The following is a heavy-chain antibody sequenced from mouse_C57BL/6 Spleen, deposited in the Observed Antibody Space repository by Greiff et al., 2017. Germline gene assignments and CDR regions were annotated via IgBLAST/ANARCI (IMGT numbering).Heavy chain of an antibody. Sequence: VQGVESGAELVKPGASVKISCKASGYAFSSYWMNWVKQRPGKGLEWIGQIYPGDGDTNYNGKFKGKATLTADKSSSTAYMQLSSLTSEDSAVYFCAREDPYYFDYWGQGTTLTVSS. CDR3: AREDPYYFDY. J-gene: IGHJ2*01. CDR1: GYAFSSYW. CDR2: IYPGDGDT. V-gene: IGHV1-80*01.